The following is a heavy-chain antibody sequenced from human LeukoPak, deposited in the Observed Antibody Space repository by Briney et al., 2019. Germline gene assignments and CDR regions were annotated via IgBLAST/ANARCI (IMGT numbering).Heavy chain of an antibody. V-gene: IGHV3-21*01. J-gene: IGHJ5*02. CDR2: ISSSSSSI. CDR1: GFTFSSYG. CDR3: ARVVHQRSSGYDYYWLDP. Sequence: GGSLRLSCAASGFTFSSYGMHWVRQAPGKGLEWDSSISSSSSSIYYTDSVKGRFSISRDNAKNSLYLKMNALRAEDTAFYYCARVVHQRSSGYDYYWLDPWGQGTLVTVSS. D-gene: IGHD5-12*01.